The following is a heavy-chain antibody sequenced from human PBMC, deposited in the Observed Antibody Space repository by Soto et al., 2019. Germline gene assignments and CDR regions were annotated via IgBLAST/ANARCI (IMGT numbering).Heavy chain of an antibody. V-gene: IGHV1-8*01. CDR3: ARGALVQNYYYYYGMDV. CDR2: MNPNSGNT. J-gene: IGHJ6*02. CDR1: GYTFTSYN. Sequence: ASVKVSCKAYGYTFTSYNINWVRQATGKGLEWMGWMNPNSGNTGYAQKFQGRVTMTRNTSISTAYMELSSLRSEDTAVYYCARGALVQNYYYYYGMDVWGQGTTVTVSS. D-gene: IGHD1-1*01.